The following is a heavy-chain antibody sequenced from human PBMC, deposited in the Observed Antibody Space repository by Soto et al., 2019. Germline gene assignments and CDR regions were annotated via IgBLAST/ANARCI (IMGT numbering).Heavy chain of an antibody. CDR2: ISSSSSTI. CDR3: ARDCSGGSCYPGMDV. J-gene: IGHJ6*02. V-gene: IGHV3-48*01. CDR1: GFTFSSYS. D-gene: IGHD2-15*01. Sequence: PGGSLRLSCAASGFTFSSYSMNWVRQAPGKGLEWVSYISSSSSTIYYADSVKGRFTISRDNAKNSLYLQINSLRAEDTAVYFCARDCSGGSCYPGMDVWGQGTTVTVSS.